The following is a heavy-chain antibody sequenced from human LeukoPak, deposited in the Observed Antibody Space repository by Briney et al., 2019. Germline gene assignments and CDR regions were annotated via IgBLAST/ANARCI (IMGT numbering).Heavy chain of an antibody. CDR2: ISAYNGNT. J-gene: IGHJ5*02. V-gene: IGHV1-18*01. CDR1: GYTFTSYG. D-gene: IGHD3-3*01. Sequence: ASVTVSCKASGYTFTSYGISWVRQAPGQGLEWMGLISAYNGNTNYAQKLQSRVTMTTDTSTSTAYMELRSLTSDDTAVYYCARGQTITIFGVVTQYNWFDPWGQGTLVTVSS. CDR3: ARGQTITIFGVVTQYNWFDP.